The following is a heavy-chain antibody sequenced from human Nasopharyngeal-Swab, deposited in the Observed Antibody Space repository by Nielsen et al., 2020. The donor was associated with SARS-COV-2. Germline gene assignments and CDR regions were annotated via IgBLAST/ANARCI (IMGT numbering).Heavy chain of an antibody. J-gene: IGHJ6*02. V-gene: IGHV3-21*01. CDR2: ISSSSSYI. Sequence: GESLKISCAASGFTFSRYSMNWVRQAPGKGLEWVSSISSSSSYIYYADSVKGRFTISRDNAKNSLYLQMNSLRAEDTAVYYCARGQYCSSTSCYARGYYYYYGMDVWGQGTTVTVSS. D-gene: IGHD2-2*01. CDR3: ARGQYCSSTSCYARGYYYYYGMDV. CDR1: GFTFSRYS.